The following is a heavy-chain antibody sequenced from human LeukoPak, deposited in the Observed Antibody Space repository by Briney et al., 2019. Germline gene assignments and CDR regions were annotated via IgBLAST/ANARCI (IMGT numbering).Heavy chain of an antibody. CDR3: AKGGTIEEQLSGWDY. Sequence: PGGSLRLSCAASGFTFSSYGMHWVRQAPGKGLEWVAFIRYDGSNKYYADSVKGRFTISRDNSKNTLYLQMNSLRAEDTAVYYCAKGGTIEEQLSGWDYWGQGTLVTVSS. V-gene: IGHV3-30*02. D-gene: IGHD6-19*01. CDR1: GFTFSSYG. J-gene: IGHJ4*02. CDR2: IRYDGSNK.